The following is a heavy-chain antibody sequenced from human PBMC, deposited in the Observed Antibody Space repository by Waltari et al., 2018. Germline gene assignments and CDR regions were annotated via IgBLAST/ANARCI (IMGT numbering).Heavy chain of an antibody. D-gene: IGHD3-10*01. CDR3: ARDVEGDGVLYGSPRRFDY. CDR2: MYYRGTT. CDR1: TFYISNGYY. V-gene: IGHV4-38-2*02. Sequence: QLQLQESGPGLVKPSEPLSLTCAVPTFYISNGYYWCWLRQPPGKGLEWIGSMYYRGTTYYNPSLKGRVTISVDTSKNNLFLNLNSVTAADTAVYYCARDVEGDGVLYGSPRRFDYWGQGILVTVSS. J-gene: IGHJ4*02.